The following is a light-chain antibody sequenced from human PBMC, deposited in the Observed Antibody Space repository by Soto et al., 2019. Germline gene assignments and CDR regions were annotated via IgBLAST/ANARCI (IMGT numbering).Light chain of an antibody. CDR3: AAWDDSLNGVV. CDR1: SSNIGSNT. CDR2: SNN. Sequence: QLVLTQPPSASGTPGQRVTISCSGSSSNIGSNTVNWYQQLPGTAHKLLIYSNNQRHSGVPDRFSGSKSGTSASLAIRGLQSEDEADYYCAAWDDSLNGVVFGGGTKLTVL. J-gene: IGLJ2*01. V-gene: IGLV1-44*01.